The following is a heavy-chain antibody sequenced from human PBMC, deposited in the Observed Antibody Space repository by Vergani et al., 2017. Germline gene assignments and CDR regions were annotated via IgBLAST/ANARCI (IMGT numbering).Heavy chain of an antibody. J-gene: IGHJ3*02. Sequence: QVQLVESGGGVVQPGRSLRLSCAASGFTFSSYAMHWVRQAPGKGLEWVAVISYDGSNKYYADSVKGRFTISRDNSKTTLYLQMNSLRAEDTAVYYCARGAKLGFFLTTGDDAFDIWRQGTMVTVSS. CDR3: ARGAKLGFFLTTGDDAFDI. CDR2: ISYDGSNK. V-gene: IGHV3-30-3*01. CDR1: GFTFSSYA. D-gene: IGHD4-17*01.